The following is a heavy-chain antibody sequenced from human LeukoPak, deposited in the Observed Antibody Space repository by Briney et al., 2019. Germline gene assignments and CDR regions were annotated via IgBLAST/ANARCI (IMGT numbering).Heavy chain of an antibody. CDR3: AVLGYCSSTSCYDCMDV. J-gene: IGHJ6*02. Sequence: GESLKISCKGSGYSFTSYWIGWVRQMPGKGLEWMGIIYPGDSDTRYSPSFQGQVTISADKSISTAYLQWSSLKASDTAMYYCAVLGYCSSTSCYDCMDVWGQGTTVTVSS. V-gene: IGHV5-51*01. D-gene: IGHD2-2*01. CDR1: GYSFTSYW. CDR2: IYPGDSDT.